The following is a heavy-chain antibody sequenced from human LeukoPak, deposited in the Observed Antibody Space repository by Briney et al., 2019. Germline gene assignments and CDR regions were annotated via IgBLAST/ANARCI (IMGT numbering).Heavy chain of an antibody. D-gene: IGHD6-19*01. Sequence: PGNSLRLSCSASGFTFITHGMHWVRQAPGKGLEWGAFIWSDGTHKFYADSVKGRFTISRDNSKNTVYLQMNSLRVDDTSVYFCARDPPDSGWAFWSWGQGTLVTVSS. V-gene: IGHV3-33*01. J-gene: IGHJ5*02. CDR2: IWSDGTHK. CDR1: GFTFITHG. CDR3: ARDPPDSGWAFWS.